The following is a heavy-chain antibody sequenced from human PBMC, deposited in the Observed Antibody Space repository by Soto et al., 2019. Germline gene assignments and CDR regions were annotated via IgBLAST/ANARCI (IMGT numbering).Heavy chain of an antibody. CDR2: VYHRGGT. J-gene: IGHJ4*02. CDR1: GGSISSSSYY. D-gene: IGHD6-13*01. V-gene: IGHV4-39*07. Sequence: SETLSLTCTVSGGSISSSSYYWGWIRQPPGKGLEWIGEVYHRGGTNYNPSLESRVTVSVDKSKNQFSLNLRSVTAADTAMYYCARGSYNSNFAYWGQGTLVTVSS. CDR3: ARGSYNSNFAY.